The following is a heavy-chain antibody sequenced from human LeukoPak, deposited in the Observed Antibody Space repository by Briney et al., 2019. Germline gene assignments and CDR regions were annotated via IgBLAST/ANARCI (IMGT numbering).Heavy chain of an antibody. V-gene: IGHV3-7*04. D-gene: IGHD6-13*01. Sequence: GGSLRLSCAASGFTFSSYWMSWVRQAPGKGLEWVANIKQDGSEKYYVDSVKGRFTISRDNAKNSLYLQMNSLRAEDTAVYYCARISIAAAGSYWYFDLWGRGTLVTVSS. CDR1: GFTFSSYW. J-gene: IGHJ2*01. CDR3: ARISIAAAGSYWYFDL. CDR2: IKQDGSEK.